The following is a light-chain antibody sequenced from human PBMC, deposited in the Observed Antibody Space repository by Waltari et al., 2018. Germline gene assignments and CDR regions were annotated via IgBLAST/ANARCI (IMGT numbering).Light chain of an antibody. CDR2: KAS. CDR1: QSISSG. J-gene: IGKJ1*01. Sequence: DIQMTQSPSTLSASVGDRVTITCRASQSISSGLAWYQQQPGKAPKLLIYKASSLESGVPSRFSGSGSGTEFTLTISSLQPDDFATYYCQQYNSYGTFGQGTKVEIK. V-gene: IGKV1-5*03. CDR3: QQYNSYGT.